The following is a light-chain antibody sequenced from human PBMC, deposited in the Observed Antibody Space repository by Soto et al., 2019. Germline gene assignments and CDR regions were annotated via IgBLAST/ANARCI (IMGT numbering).Light chain of an antibody. Sequence: EIVLTQSPGTLSLSPGERVTLSCSASQSVSSSYLAWYQQKPGQAPRLLIYGASSRATGIPDRFSGSGSGTDFTLTISRLEPEDFAVYYCQQYGSSPSLTFGGGTKVEIK. J-gene: IGKJ4*01. CDR3: QQYGSSPSLT. CDR1: QSVSSSY. V-gene: IGKV3-20*01. CDR2: GAS.